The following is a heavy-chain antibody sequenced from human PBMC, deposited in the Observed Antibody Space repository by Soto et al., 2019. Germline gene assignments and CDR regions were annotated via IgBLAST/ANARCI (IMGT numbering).Heavy chain of an antibody. CDR3: ARQSRCTNGVCGNAFDI. CDR1: GGSISSYY. V-gene: IGHV4-59*08. CDR2: VYYSGST. D-gene: IGHD2-8*01. J-gene: IGHJ3*02. Sequence: QVQLQESGPGLVKPSETLSLTCTVSGGSISSYYWSWIRQPPGKGLEWIGDVYYSGSTNYNPSLKSRDSISVDTYKNPFPLKLSSVTAADTAVYYCARQSRCTNGVCGNAFDIWGQGTMVTVSS.